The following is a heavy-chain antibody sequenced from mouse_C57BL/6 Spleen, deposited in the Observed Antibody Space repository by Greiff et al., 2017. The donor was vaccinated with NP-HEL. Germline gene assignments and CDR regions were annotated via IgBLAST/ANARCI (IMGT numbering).Heavy chain of an antibody. V-gene: IGHV1-59*01. J-gene: IGHJ3*01. Sequence: QVQLKQSGAELVRPGTSVKLSCKASGYAFTSYWMHWVKQRPGQGLEWIGVIDPSDSYTNYNQKFKGKATLTVDTSSSTAYMQLSSLTSEDSAVYYCANYYGSSYWFAYWGQGTLVTVSA. CDR3: ANYYGSSYWFAY. CDR2: IDPSDSYT. D-gene: IGHD1-1*01. CDR1: GYAFTSYW.